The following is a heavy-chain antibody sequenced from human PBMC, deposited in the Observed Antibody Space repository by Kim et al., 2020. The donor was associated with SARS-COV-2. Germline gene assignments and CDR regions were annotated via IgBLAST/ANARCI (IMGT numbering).Heavy chain of an antibody. CDR1: GGSFSGYY. CDR3: ARRLNYYYYGMDV. J-gene: IGHJ6*02. Sequence: SETLSLTCAVYGGSFSGYYWSWIRQPPGKGLEWIGEINHSGSTNYNPSLKSRVTISVDTSKNQFSLKLSSVTAADTAVYYCARRLNYYYYGMDVWGQGTT. CDR2: INHSGST. V-gene: IGHV4-34*01.